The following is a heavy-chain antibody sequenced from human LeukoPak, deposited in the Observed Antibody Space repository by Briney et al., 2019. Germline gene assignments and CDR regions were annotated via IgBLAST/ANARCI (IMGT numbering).Heavy chain of an antibody. CDR3: ARGGNVDTANGGDY. Sequence: GRSLRLSCAASGFTFSSYAMHWVRQAPGKGLEWVAVISYDGSNKYYADSVKGRFTISRDNSKNTLYLQMNSLRAEDTAVYYCARGGNVDTANGGDYWGQGTLVTVSS. V-gene: IGHV3-30-3*01. D-gene: IGHD5-18*01. CDR1: GFTFSSYA. CDR2: ISYDGSNK. J-gene: IGHJ4*02.